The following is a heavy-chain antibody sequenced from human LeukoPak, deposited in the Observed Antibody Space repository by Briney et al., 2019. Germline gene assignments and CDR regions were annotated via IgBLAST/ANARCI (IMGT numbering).Heavy chain of an antibody. J-gene: IGHJ4*02. Sequence: GGSLRLSCAASGFTVSSNYMSWVRQAPGKGLEWVSVIYSGGSTYYADSVKGRFTISRDNSKNTLYLQMNSLRAEDTAVYYCARGGLQWLELGDYWGQGTLVTVSS. CDR3: ARGGLQWLELGDY. V-gene: IGHV3-53*01. D-gene: IGHD6-19*01. CDR2: IYSGGST. CDR1: GFTVSSNY.